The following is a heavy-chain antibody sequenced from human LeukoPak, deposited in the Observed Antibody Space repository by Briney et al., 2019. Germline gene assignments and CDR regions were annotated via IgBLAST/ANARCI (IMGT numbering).Heavy chain of an antibody. D-gene: IGHD1-1*01. CDR3: ARVLLERPGIDSFDM. CDR2: INSGSSTI. J-gene: IGHJ3*02. CDR1: EFSLRSYS. Sequence: GGPLRLSCVASEFSLRSYSMDWVRQAPGKGLEWVSHINSGSSTIYYADSVKGRFTISRDNAGNSLYLHMNSLRAEDTAVYYCARVLLERPGIDSFDMWGQGTMVTVSS. V-gene: IGHV3-48*01.